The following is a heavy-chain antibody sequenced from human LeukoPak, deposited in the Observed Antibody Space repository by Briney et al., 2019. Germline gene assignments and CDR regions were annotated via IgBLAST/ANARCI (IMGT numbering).Heavy chain of an antibody. V-gene: IGHV4-34*01. CDR2: INHSGST. CDR1: GGSFSGYY. D-gene: IGHD3-10*01. J-gene: IGHJ5*02. CDR3: ARGPSTMVQGVIPNWFDP. Sequence: SETLSLTCAVYGGSFSGYYWSWIRQPPGKGLEWIGEINHSGSTNYNPSLKSRVTISVDTSKNQFSLKLSSVTAADPAVYYCARGPSTMVQGVIPNWFDPWGQGTLVTVSS.